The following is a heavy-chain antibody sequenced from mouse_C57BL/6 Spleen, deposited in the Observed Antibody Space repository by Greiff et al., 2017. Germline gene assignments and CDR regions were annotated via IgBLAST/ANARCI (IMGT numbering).Heavy chain of an antibody. CDR1: GFTFSSYG. Sequence: EVQLVESGGDLVKPGGSLKLSCAASGFTFSSYGMSWVRQTPDKRLEWVATISSGGSYTYYPDSVKGRFTISRDNAKNTLYLQMSSLKSEDTAMYYCARQVITTVVAEAYWGQGTLVTVSA. V-gene: IGHV5-6*01. J-gene: IGHJ3*01. CDR2: ISSGGSYT. D-gene: IGHD1-1*01. CDR3: ARQVITTVVAEAY.